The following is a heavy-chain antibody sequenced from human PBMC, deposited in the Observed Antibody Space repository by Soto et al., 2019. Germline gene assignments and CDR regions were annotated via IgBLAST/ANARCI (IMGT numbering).Heavy chain of an antibody. CDR2: IYRSGTP. J-gene: IGHJ4*02. CDR3: ASTHSGSYYSVFNY. D-gene: IGHD1-26*01. Sequence: PAETMSLTCVVPNFSISSGYYWGWIRQSPGKGLEWIASIYRSGTPSYNPSLKSRVTISVDPSKNQFSLMLTAVTAADTAVFYCASTHSGSYYSVFNYWGRGSLVTVPQ. CDR1: NFSISSGYY. V-gene: IGHV4-38-2*01.